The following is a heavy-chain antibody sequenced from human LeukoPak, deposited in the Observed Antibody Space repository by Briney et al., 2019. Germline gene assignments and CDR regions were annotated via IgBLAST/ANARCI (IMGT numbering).Heavy chain of an antibody. Sequence: SETLSLTCTVSGGSISSYYWSWIRQPPGKGLEWIGYIYYSGSTNYNPSLKSRVTITVDTSKNQFSLKLSSVTAADTAVYYCARGATAYSYWGQGTLVTVSS. V-gene: IGHV4-59*01. CDR2: IYYSGST. J-gene: IGHJ4*02. D-gene: IGHD1-26*01. CDR1: GGSISSYY. CDR3: ARGATAYSY.